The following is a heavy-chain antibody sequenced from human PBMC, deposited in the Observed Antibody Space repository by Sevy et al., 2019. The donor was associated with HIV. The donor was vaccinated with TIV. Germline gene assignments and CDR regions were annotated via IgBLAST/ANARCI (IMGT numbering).Heavy chain of an antibody. CDR2: MNPNSGNT. CDR3: ARAVRPPGYCSGGSCYFSWFDP. Sequence: ASVKVSCKASGYTFTSYDINWVRQATGQGLEWMGWMNPNSGNTGYAQKFQGRVTMTRNTSISTAYMELSSLRSEDRAAYYYARAVRPPGYCSGGSCYFSWFDPWGQGPLVTVSS. J-gene: IGHJ5*02. V-gene: IGHV1-8*01. D-gene: IGHD2-15*01. CDR1: GYTFTSYD.